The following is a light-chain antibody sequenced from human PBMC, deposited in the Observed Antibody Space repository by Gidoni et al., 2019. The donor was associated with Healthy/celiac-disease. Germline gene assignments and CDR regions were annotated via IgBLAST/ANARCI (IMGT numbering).Light chain of an antibody. V-gene: IGLV3-25*03. CDR1: ALQKQY. Sequence: SYELTQPPSVSVSPAQTSRITCSGDALQKQYAYWYQQQPGQAPVLVIYTDSERPSGIPERFSGSSSGKTVTLTISGVQAEDEADYYCQSADSSGTWVFGGGTKLTVL. CDR2: TDS. J-gene: IGLJ3*02. CDR3: QSADSSGTWV.